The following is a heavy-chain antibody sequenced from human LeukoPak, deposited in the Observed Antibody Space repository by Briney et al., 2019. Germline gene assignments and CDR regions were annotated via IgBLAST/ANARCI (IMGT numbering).Heavy chain of an antibody. J-gene: IGHJ4*02. CDR2: ISYDGSNK. CDR3: ARGFSYGSGDY. D-gene: IGHD3-10*01. V-gene: IGHV3-30-3*01. Sequence: PPGGSLRLSCAASGFTFSSYAMHWVRRAPGKGLEWVAVISYDGSNKYYADSVKGRFTISRDNSKNTLYLQMNSLRAEDTAVYYCARGFSYGSGDYWGQGTLVTVSS. CDR1: GFTFSSYA.